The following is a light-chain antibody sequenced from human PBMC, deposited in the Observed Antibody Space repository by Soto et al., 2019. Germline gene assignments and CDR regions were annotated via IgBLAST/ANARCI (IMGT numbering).Light chain of an antibody. CDR3: QQYNNWPPYT. Sequence: EIVMTQSPATLSVSPGERATLSCRASQSVSSNFAWYQQKPGQAPRLLIYDAYTRATGIPARFSGSGSGTEFTLTISSLQSEDSAVYYCQQYNNWPPYTFGQGPKLEIK. V-gene: IGKV3-15*01. CDR2: DAY. CDR1: QSVSSN. J-gene: IGKJ2*01.